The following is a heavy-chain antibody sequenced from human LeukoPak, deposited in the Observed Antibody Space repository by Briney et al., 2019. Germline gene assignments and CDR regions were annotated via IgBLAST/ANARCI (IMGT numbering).Heavy chain of an antibody. CDR2: INHSGST. CDR3: ARRIYCSSGSCYEADY. D-gene: IGHD2-15*01. J-gene: IGHJ4*02. Sequence: SETLSLTCAVYGGSFSGYYWSWIRQPPGKGLEWIGEINHSGSTNYNPSLKSRVTISVDTSKNQFSLKLSSVTAADTAVYYCARRIYCSSGSCYEADYWGQGTLVTVSS. CDR1: GGSFSGYY. V-gene: IGHV4-34*01.